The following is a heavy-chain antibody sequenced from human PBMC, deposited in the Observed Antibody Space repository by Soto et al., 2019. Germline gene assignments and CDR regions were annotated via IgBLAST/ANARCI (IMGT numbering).Heavy chain of an antibody. Sequence: QVQLQESGPGLVKPSQTLSLTCTVSGGSISSGGYYWSWIRQHPGKGLEWIGYIYYSGSTYYNLYLKRRVTISVDTSKNQSSLKLSSVTAADTAVYYCARAIKGVPGDYGSLFYYMDVWGKGTTVTVSS. CDR3: ARAIKGVPGDYGSLFYYMDV. J-gene: IGHJ6*03. D-gene: IGHD4-17*01. CDR2: IYYSGST. CDR1: GGSISSGGYY. V-gene: IGHV4-31*03.